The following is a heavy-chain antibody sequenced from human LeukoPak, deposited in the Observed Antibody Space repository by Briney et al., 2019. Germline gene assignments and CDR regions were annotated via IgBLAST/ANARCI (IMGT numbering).Heavy chain of an antibody. Sequence: PSETLSLTCAVYGGSFSGYYWSWIRQPPGKGLEWIGEINHSGSTNYNPSLKSRVTISVDTSKNQFSLKLSSVTAADTAVYYCASAGRWARGMEVWGQGTTVTVSS. CDR2: INHSGST. J-gene: IGHJ6*02. CDR3: ASAGRWARGMEV. D-gene: IGHD3-10*01. V-gene: IGHV4-34*01. CDR1: GGSFSGYY.